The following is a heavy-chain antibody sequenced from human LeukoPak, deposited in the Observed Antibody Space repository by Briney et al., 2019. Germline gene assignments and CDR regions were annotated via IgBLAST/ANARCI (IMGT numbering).Heavy chain of an antibody. J-gene: IGHJ3*02. D-gene: IGHD3-3*01. V-gene: IGHV4-34*01. CDR3: ARGFLEWLLSNDAFDI. CDR1: GGSFSGYY. Sequence: KPSETLSLTCAVYGGSFSGYYWSWIRQPPGKGLEWIGEINHSGSTNYNPSLKSRVTISVDTSKNQFSLKLSSVTAADTAAYYCARGFLEWLLSNDAFDIWGRGTMVTVSS. CDR2: INHSGST.